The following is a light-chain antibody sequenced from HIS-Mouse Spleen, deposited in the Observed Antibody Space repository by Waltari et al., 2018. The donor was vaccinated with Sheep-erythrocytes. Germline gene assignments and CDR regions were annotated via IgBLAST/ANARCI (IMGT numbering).Light chain of an antibody. CDR2: DVS. CDR1: SSDGGGYTY. CDR3: CSYAGSYTWV. V-gene: IGLV2-11*01. J-gene: IGLJ3*02. Sequence: QSALTQPRSVSGSPGQSVTISCTGTSSDGGGYTYVSWYQQHPGKAPQLMIYDVSKRPSGVPDRFSGSKSGNTASLTISGLQAEDEADYYCCSYAGSYTWVFGGGTKLTVL.